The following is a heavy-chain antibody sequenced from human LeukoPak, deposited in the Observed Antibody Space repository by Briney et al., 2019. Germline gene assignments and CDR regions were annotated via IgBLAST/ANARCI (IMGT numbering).Heavy chain of an antibody. CDR2: IYTSGST. CDR1: SGSISSYY. Sequence: PSETLSLTCTVSSGSISSYYWSWIRQPAGKGLEWIGRIYTSGSTNYNPSLKSRVTMSVDTSKNQFSLKLSSVTAADTAVYYCARLEYSSSRSWFDPWGQGTLVTVSS. V-gene: IGHV4-4*07. J-gene: IGHJ5*02. CDR3: ARLEYSSSRSWFDP. D-gene: IGHD6-6*01.